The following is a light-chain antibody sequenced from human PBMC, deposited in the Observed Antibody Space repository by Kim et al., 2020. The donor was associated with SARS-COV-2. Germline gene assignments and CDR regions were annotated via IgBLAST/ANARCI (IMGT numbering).Light chain of an antibody. J-gene: IGKJ1*01. CDR3: QQYGSSPPWT. CDR1: QSVSSSY. Sequence: EIVLTQSPGTLSLSPGERATLSCRASQSVSSSYLAWYQQKPGQAPRLLIYGAASSATGIPDRCSGSGSGTDFTLTISRLEPEDFAVYYCQQYGSSPPWTFGQGTKVDIK. V-gene: IGKV3-20*01. CDR2: GAA.